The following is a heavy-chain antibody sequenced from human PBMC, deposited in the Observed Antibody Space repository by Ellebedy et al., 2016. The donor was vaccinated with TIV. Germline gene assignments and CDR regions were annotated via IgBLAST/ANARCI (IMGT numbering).Heavy chain of an antibody. Sequence: GESLKISCAASGLTFSSHAMSWVRQAPGKGLEWVSSITESGGNTYYADSVKGRFTISRDNSKDTLFRQMNSLRAEDTAIYFCARDPVGVRPAFDDWGQGTMVTVSS. CDR1: GLTFSSHA. V-gene: IGHV3-23*01. J-gene: IGHJ3*01. D-gene: IGHD4-23*01. CDR3: ARDPVGVRPAFDD. CDR2: ITESGGNT.